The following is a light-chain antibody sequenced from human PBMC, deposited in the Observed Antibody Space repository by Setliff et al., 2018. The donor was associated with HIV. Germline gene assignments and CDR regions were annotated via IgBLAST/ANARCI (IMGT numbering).Light chain of an antibody. V-gene: IGLV2-23*01. CDR2: QAT. CDR3: CSNTGSNTFV. CDR1: SNDVGRYDL. Sequence: VLTQPASVSGSPGQSITISCTGTSNDVGRYDLVSWYQQHPARAPKLIIYQATRRPSGVSNRFSGSKSGNVASLTISGLQAEDEADYYCCSNTGSNTFVFGTGTKVTV. J-gene: IGLJ1*01.